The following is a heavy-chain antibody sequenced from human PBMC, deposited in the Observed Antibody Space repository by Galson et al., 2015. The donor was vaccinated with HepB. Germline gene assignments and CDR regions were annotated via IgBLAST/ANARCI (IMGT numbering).Heavy chain of an antibody. V-gene: IGHV1-69*13. D-gene: IGHD6-19*01. CDR3: ARDLAMAGATHYYFEY. J-gene: IGHJ4*02. CDR2: IIPMFGTA. Sequence: SVKVSCKASGATFTNYAFSWVRQAPGQRLEWMGGIIPMFGTAAYAQKFQGRVTITADESTTTTYMELSILRSEDTAIYFCARDLAMAGATHYYFEYWGQGTQVTVSS. CDR1: GATFTNYA.